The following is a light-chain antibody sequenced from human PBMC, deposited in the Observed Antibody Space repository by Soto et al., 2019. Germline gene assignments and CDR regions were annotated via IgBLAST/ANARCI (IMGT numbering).Light chain of an antibody. CDR1: SSDVGAYNY. Sequence: QSALTQPPSASGSPGQSVTISFTGTSSDVGAYNYVSWYQQHAGKAPKLVIYEVTKRPSGVPDRFSGSTSANTASLTVSGLQSEDEAYYYCSSFSSRNTWVFVGGTKLTVL. CDR2: EVT. V-gene: IGLV2-8*01. CDR3: SSFSSRNTWV. J-gene: IGLJ3*02.